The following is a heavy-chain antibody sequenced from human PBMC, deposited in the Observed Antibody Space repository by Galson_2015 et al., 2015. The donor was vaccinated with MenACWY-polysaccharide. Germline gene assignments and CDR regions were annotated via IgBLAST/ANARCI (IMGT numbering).Heavy chain of an antibody. J-gene: IGHJ4*01. D-gene: IGHD2-21*01. CDR3: GKGGGNFPLVVDAIGY. CDR1: GFRFDNFA. CDR2: VSGGALDT. Sequence: SLRLSCAASGFRFDNFAMTWVRQAPGKGLEWVSGVSGGALDTYYAESVKGRFTISRDNSKNTLYLQMNSLRVEDTAVYCCGKGGGNFPLVVDAIGYWGHGTLVSVSS. V-gene: IGHV3-23*01.